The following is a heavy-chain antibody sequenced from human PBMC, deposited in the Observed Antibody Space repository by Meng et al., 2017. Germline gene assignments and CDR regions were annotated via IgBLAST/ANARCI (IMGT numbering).Heavy chain of an antibody. V-gene: IGHV1-18*01. CDR1: GYTFTSYG. CDR3: ARDRTGYSSGWSPGWFDP. Sequence: ASVKVSCKASGYTFTSYGISWVRQAPGQGLEWMGWISAYNGNTNYAQKLQGRVTMTTDTSTSTAYMKLRSLRSDDTAVYYCARDRTGYSSGWSPGWFDPWGQGNLVTVSS. CDR2: ISAYNGNT. D-gene: IGHD6-19*01. J-gene: IGHJ5*02.